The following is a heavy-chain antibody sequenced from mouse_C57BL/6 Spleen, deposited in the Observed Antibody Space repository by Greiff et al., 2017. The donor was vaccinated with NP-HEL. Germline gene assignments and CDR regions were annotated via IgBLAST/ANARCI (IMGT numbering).Heavy chain of an antibody. CDR1: GFNITDYY. V-gene: IGHV14-1*01. Sequence: LVESGAELVRPGASVKLSCTASGFNITDYYMHWVKQRPEQGLEWIGRIDPEDGDTEYAPKFQGKATMTADTSSNTAYLQLSSLTSEDTAVYYCTTGDYYGSSYNYFDYWGQGTTLTVSS. CDR2: IDPEDGDT. J-gene: IGHJ2*01. CDR3: TTGDYYGSSYNYFDY. D-gene: IGHD1-1*01.